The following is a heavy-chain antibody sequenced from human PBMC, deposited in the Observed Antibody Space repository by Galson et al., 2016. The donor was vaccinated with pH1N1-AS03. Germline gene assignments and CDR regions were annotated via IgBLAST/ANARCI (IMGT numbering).Heavy chain of an antibody. J-gene: IGHJ4*02. D-gene: IGHD6-19*01. CDR1: GDTFNNYT. CDR2: IIPILGIT. Sequence: SVKVSCKASGDTFNNYTFNWLRQAPGQGLEWMGRIIPILGITNYAQRFQDRVTITADKSTSSAYMELRSLRSDDTAVYYCARGPNIAVAGPFHIWGQGTLVTVSS. CDR3: ARGPNIAVAGPFHI. V-gene: IGHV1-69*02.